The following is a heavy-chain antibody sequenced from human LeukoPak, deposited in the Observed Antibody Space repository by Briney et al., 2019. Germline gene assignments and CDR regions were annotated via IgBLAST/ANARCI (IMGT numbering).Heavy chain of an antibody. CDR1: GNILTELS. CDR2: VDPRDGET. J-gene: IGHJ6*02. V-gene: IGHV1-24*01. CDR3: ATFIPRPNDYGDYLYYYYGMDV. D-gene: IGHD4-17*01. Sequence: ASVKVSCKVSGNILTELSMHWVRQAPGKGLEWMGGVDPRDGETFYAQKFQGRVTMTEDTSTNTAYMELSSLRSEDTAIYYCATFIPRPNDYGDYLYYYYGMDVWGQGTTVTVSS.